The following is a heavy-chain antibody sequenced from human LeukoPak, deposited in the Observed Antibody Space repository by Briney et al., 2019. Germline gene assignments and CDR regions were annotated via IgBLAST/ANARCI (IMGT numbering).Heavy chain of an antibody. CDR1: GFTFSRYW. V-gene: IGHV3-7*05. J-gene: IGHJ4*02. D-gene: IGHD5-12*01. CDR2: IKPDGSEK. CDR3: ARDNSGSDPEHWAR. Sequence: PGGSLRLSCAASGFTFSRYWMSWVRQAPGKGLERVASIKPDGSEKYYVDSVKGRFTISRDNAKNSLYLQVNSLRAEDTAVYYCARDNSGSDPEHWARWGQGTLVIVSS.